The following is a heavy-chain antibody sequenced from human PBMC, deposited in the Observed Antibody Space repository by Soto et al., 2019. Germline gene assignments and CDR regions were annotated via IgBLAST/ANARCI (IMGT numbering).Heavy chain of an antibody. J-gene: IGHJ4*02. D-gene: IGHD3-10*01. Sequence: GGSLRLSCAASGFTFSSYAMSWVRQAPGKGLEWVSAISGSGGSTYYADSVKGRFTISRDNSKNTLYLQMDSLRAEDTAVYYWAKSQRITMVRGVLGPFDYWGQGTLVTVSS. CDR1: GFTFSSYA. CDR3: AKSQRITMVRGVLGPFDY. V-gene: IGHV3-23*01. CDR2: ISGSGGST.